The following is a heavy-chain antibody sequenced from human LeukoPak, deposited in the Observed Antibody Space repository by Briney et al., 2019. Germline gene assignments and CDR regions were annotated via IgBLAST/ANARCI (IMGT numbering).Heavy chain of an antibody. CDR3: AKDPSITMVRGVIPPDY. Sequence: GGSLRLSCAASGFTFSSYAMSWVRQAPGKGLEWVSAISGSGGSTYYADSVKGRFTISRDNSKNTLYLQMNSLRAEDTAVYYCAKDPSITMVRGVIPPDYWGQGTLVTVSS. CDR2: ISGSGGST. V-gene: IGHV3-23*01. D-gene: IGHD3-10*01. CDR1: GFTFSSYA. J-gene: IGHJ4*02.